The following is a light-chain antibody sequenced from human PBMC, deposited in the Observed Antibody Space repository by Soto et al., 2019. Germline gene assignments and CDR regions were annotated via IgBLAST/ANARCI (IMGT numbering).Light chain of an antibody. J-gene: IGLJ2*01. CDR1: SSDVGDYNY. V-gene: IGLV2-8*01. CDR3: SSFAGSPVV. CDR2: EGS. Sequence: QSALTQPPSASGSLGQAVTIPCTGTSSDVGDYNYVSWYQQHPGKVPKLMIYEGSKRPSGVPDRFSGSKSGNTASLTVSGLQAEDEADYYCSSFAGSPVVFGGGTKLTVL.